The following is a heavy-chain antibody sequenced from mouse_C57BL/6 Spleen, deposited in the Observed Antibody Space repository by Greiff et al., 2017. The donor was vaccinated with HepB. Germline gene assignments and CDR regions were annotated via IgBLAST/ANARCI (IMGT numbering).Heavy chain of an antibody. CDR3: ARYYDYDYFDY. V-gene: IGHV5-16*01. CDR2: INYDGSST. CDR1: GFTFSDYY. J-gene: IGHJ2*01. Sequence: EVKLVESEGGLVQPGSSMKLSCTASGFTFSDYYMAWVRQVPEKGLEWVANINYDGSSTYYLDSLKSRFIISRDNAKNILYLQMSSLKSEDTATYYCARYYDYDYFDYWGQGTTLTVSS. D-gene: IGHD2-4*01.